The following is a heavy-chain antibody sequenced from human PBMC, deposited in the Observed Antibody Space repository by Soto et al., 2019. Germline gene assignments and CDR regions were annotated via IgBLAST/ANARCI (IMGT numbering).Heavy chain of an antibody. D-gene: IGHD6-6*01. CDR2: ISGSSITI. Sequence: QVHLVESGGGLVKPGGSVRLSCAASGFSFSDSYMSWVRQAPGKGLEWVSYISGSSITISHADSVKGRFTISRDNGKNSVYLQMASLRAEDTAVYYCARFLGGIPARPFDCWGQGTLVTVSS. CDR1: GFSFSDSY. J-gene: IGHJ4*02. CDR3: ARFLGGIPARPFDC. V-gene: IGHV3-11*01.